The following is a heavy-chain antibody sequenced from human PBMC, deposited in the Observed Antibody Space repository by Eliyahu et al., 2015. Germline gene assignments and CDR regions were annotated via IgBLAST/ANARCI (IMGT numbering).Heavy chain of an antibody. V-gene: IGHV4-59*01. D-gene: IGHD3-22*01. CDR3: ARGGIGVSSAYYYGY. J-gene: IGHJ4*02. CDR1: GGSISSYC. Sequence: QVQLQESGPGLVKPSETLSLTCPVSGGSISSYCWSWXRQPPRKGLEWIGYIYYSGSTNYNPSLKSRVTISVDTSKNQFSLKLSSVTAADTAVYYCARGGIGVSSAYYYGYWGQGTLVTVSS. CDR2: IYYSGST.